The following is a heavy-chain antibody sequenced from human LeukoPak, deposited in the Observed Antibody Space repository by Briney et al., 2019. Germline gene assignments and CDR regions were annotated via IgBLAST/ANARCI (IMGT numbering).Heavy chain of an antibody. Sequence: SETLSLTCTVSGDFISGSYWTWVRQPAGKGLEWIGRVYTTRTTNFNPSLKSRLSMSVDASKKQLYMTLNYVTAADTAVYFCATASGAGGFLHRWGQGTLVTVSS. V-gene: IGHV4-4*07. CDR3: ATASGAGGFLHR. J-gene: IGHJ4*02. D-gene: IGHD1-26*01. CDR2: VYTTRTT. CDR1: GDFISGSY.